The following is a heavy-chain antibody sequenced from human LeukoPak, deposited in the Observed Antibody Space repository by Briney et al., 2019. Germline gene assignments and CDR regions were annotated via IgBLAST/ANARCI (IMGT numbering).Heavy chain of an antibody. CDR1: GYSFSSYW. J-gene: IGHJ4*02. Sequence: GESLRISCKGSGYSFSSYWIGWVRQMPGKGLEWMGIIYVGDSDTRYSPSFQGQVTISADKSIGTAYLQWSSLKASDTAMYYCARHVPYYYDSSGYSFDYWGQGTLVTVSS. V-gene: IGHV5-51*01. D-gene: IGHD3-22*01. CDR3: ARHVPYYYDSSGYSFDY. CDR2: IYVGDSDT.